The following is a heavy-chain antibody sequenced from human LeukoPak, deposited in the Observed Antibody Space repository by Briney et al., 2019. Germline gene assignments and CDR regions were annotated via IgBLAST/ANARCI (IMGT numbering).Heavy chain of an antibody. CDR2: ISYDGSNK. CDR3: AKSPRATTRPLDY. J-gene: IGHJ4*02. Sequence: GGSLRLSCAASGFTFSSYGMHWVRQAPGKGLGWMAVISYDGSNKYYADSVKGRFTISRDNSKNTLYLQMNSLRAEDTAVYYCAKSPRATTRPLDYWGQGTLVTVSS. D-gene: IGHD1-26*01. CDR1: GFTFSSYG. V-gene: IGHV3-30*18.